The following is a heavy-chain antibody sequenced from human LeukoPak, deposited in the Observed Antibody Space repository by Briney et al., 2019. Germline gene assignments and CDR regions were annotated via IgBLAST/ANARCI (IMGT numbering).Heavy chain of an antibody. CDR3: ARGPNRYYFDS. CDR1: GGSISSYY. CDR2: ISYSGST. D-gene: IGHD7-27*01. V-gene: IGHV4-59*01. J-gene: IGHJ4*02. Sequence: SETLSLTCAVYGGSISSYYWSWIWQPPGKGLEWIGYISYSGSTNYNPSLKSRVTISVDTSKNQFSLNLSSVTAADTAVYFCARGPNRYYFDSWGQGTLVTVSS.